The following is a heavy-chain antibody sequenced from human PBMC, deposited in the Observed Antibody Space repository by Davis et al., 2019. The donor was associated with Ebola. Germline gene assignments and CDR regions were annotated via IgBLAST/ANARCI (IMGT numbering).Heavy chain of an antibody. CDR1: GYTFNSYS. CDR3: ASTTSMESTHFYYYALDV. V-gene: IGHV1-18*01. D-gene: IGHD1-1*01. J-gene: IGHJ6*02. Sequence: ASVKVSCKASGYTFNSYSFNWVRQVPGQGLEWMGRISHYDFSINYGEKFQDRVTLTTDTSTNTAYMELRSLRSDDTAVYFCASTTSMESTHFYYYALDVWGQGTTVTVSS. CDR2: ISHYDFSI.